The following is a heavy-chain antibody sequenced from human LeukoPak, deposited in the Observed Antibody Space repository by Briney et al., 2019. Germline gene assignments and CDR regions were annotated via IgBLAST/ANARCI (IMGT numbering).Heavy chain of an antibody. J-gene: IGHJ5*02. CDR2: INGVGSDR. CDR3: ARGRKSQNSSGWFNWFDP. D-gene: IGHD6-19*01. V-gene: IGHV3-11*06. CDR1: GFTFSDYY. Sequence: GGSLRLSCAASGFTFSDYYMSWIRQAPGKGLEWVSRINGVGSDRIYADSVKGRFTISRDNAKNSLYLQMNSLRAEDTAVYYCARGRKSQNSSGWFNWFDPWGQGTLVTVSS.